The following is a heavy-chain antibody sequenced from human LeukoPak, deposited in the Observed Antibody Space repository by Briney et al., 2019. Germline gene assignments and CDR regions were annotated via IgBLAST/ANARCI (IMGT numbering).Heavy chain of an antibody. CDR2: ISGSGTST. CDR1: GITFSCSA. J-gene: IGHJ4*02. D-gene: IGHD3-10*01. Sequence: GGSLRLSCAASGITFSCSAMTWVRQAPGKGLEWVSGISGSGTSTFYADSVKGRFTISRDNSKNTLYLQMTSLRAEDTAVYYCAKSGSSWFGVYWGQGTLVTVSS. V-gene: IGHV3-23*01. CDR3: AKSGSSWFGVY.